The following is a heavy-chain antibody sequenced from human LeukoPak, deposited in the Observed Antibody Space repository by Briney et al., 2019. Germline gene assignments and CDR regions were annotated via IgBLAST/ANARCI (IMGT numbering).Heavy chain of an antibody. CDR1: GFTFSSYA. J-gene: IGHJ4*02. Sequence: PGASLRLSCAASGFTFSSYAMSWVRQAPGKGLEWVSAISGNGGSTYYADSVKGRFTISRDNSKNTLYLQMNSLRAEDTAVYYCAKGRFEIAAAGGNFDYWGQGTLVTVSS. V-gene: IGHV3-23*01. D-gene: IGHD6-13*01. CDR3: AKGRFEIAAAGGNFDY. CDR2: ISGNGGST.